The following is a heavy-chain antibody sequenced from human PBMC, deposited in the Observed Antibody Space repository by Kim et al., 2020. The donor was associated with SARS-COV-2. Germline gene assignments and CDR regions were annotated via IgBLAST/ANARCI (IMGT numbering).Heavy chain of an antibody. J-gene: IGHJ4*02. CDR1: GFTFDSYA. V-gene: IGHV3-23*01. D-gene: IGHD3-9*01. CDR2: ISGSGGSA. CDR3: AKSGLRYFDGEIGNYFDY. Sequence: GGSLRLSCVASGFTFDSYAMSWVRQAPGKGLEWVSGISGSGGSAYYADSVEGRFTISRDNTKNTLYLQMNSLRAEDTAVYYCAKSGLRYFDGEIGNYFDYWGQGTLVTVSS.